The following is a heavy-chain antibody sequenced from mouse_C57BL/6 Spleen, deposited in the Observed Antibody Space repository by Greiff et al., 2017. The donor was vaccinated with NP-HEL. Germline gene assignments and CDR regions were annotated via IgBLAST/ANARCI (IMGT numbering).Heavy chain of an antibody. Sequence: EVQLVESGGGLVQPGGSLKLSCAASGFTFSDYYMYWVRQTPEKRLEWVAYISNGGGSTYYPDTVKGRFTISRDNAKNTLYLQMSRLKSEDTAMYYCARHGTTVVAPYYAMDYWGQGTSVTVSS. D-gene: IGHD1-1*01. V-gene: IGHV5-12*01. CDR1: GFTFSDYY. CDR2: ISNGGGST. CDR3: ARHGTTVVAPYYAMDY. J-gene: IGHJ4*01.